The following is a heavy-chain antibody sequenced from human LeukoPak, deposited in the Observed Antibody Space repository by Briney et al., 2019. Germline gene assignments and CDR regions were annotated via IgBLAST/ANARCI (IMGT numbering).Heavy chain of an antibody. CDR2: INTDGSST. CDR1: GLTFSRYW. CDR3: AKASVEMATISLFDY. V-gene: IGHV3-74*01. Sequence: PGGSLRLSCAASGLTFSRYWMHWVRQAPGKGLVWVSRINTDGSSTTYADSVKGRFTISRDNAKNTLYLQMNSLRAEDTAVYYCAKASVEMATISLFDYWGQGTLVTVSS. J-gene: IGHJ4*02. D-gene: IGHD5-24*01.